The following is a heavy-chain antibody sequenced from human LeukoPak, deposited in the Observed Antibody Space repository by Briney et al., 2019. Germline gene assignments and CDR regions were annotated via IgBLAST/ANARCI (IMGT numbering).Heavy chain of an antibody. Sequence: PGGSLRLSCAASGFTFSSYAMHWVRQAPGKGLEWVAIISYDGSNNYYADSVKGRFTVSRDNSKNTLYLQMNSLRIEDTAVYYCARDGAAFGSHFAYWGQGTLVTVSS. CDR3: ARDGAAFGSHFAY. J-gene: IGHJ4*02. CDR2: ISYDGSNN. CDR1: GFTFSSYA. D-gene: IGHD3-10*01. V-gene: IGHV3-30*04.